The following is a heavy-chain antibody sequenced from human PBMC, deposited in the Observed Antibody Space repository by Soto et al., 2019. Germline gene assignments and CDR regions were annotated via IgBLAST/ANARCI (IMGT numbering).Heavy chain of an antibody. CDR1: GGSITGSY. J-gene: IGHJ4*02. D-gene: IGHD2-15*01. V-gene: IGHV4-59*01. Sequence: CETLSLTCTVSGGSITGSYWSWIREPPGKGLEWIGYIYYSGSTNFNPSLKSRVTMSVDTARNQFSLQLSSVTAADTAVYFCAKYRRTDAEGYTFDYWGQGTPVTVSS. CDR3: AKYRRTDAEGYTFDY. CDR2: IYYSGST.